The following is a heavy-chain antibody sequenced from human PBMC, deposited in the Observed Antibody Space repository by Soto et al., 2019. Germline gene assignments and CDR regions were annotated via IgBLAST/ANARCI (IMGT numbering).Heavy chain of an antibody. V-gene: IGHV4-61*08. CDR1: GGSISSGDYY. CDR3: AGEPMAGPKAHSVDI. CDR2: VDYRGST. J-gene: IGHJ3*02. D-gene: IGHD6-19*01. Sequence: SETLSLTCTVSGGSISSGDYYWSWIRQHPGKSLEWIGYVDYRGSTNYNPSLKSRVTISVDTSKDQFSLKITSVTAADTALYYCAGEPMAGPKAHSVDIWGQGTMVTVSS.